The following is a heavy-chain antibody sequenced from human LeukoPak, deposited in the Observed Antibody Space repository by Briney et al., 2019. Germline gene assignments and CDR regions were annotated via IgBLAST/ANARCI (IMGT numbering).Heavy chain of an antibody. D-gene: IGHD2-21*01. V-gene: IGHV4-30-4*08. CDR3: ARDSWVYYYYGMDV. CDR2: IYYSGST. CDR1: GGSISSGDYY. J-gene: IGHJ6*02. Sequence: PSETLSLTCTVSGGSISSGDYYWSWIRQPPGKGLEWIGYIYYSGSTYYNPSLKSRVTISVDTSKNQFSLKLSSVTAADTAVYYCARDSWVYYYYGMDVWGQGTTVTVSS.